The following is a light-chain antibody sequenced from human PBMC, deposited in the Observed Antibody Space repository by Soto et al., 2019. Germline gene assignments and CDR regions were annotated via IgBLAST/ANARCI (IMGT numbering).Light chain of an antibody. V-gene: IGKV3-15*01. CDR2: GAS. CDR3: QQYNNWPPLT. J-gene: IGKJ4*01. CDR1: QSVSSN. Sequence: EIVMTQSPATLSVSPGERATISCRASQSVSSNLAWYQQKPGQAPRLLIYGASTRATGIPARFSGSGSGTEFNLTISSLQSEDFAVYYCQQYNNWPPLTFGGGTKVEIK.